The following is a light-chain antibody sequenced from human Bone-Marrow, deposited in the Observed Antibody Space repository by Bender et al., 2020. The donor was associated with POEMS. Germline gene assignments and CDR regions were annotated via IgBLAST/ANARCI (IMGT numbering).Light chain of an antibody. Sequence: QSALTQPASVSGSPGQSITISCTGTTSDVAGYNYVSWYQQHPGRAPKLLIYDVSSRPSGVSNRFSGSKSAYTASLTISGLQAEDEADYYCSSYTNSPTPVIFGGGTKLTVL. J-gene: IGLJ2*01. CDR2: DVS. V-gene: IGLV2-14*03. CDR1: TSDVAGYNY. CDR3: SSYTNSPTPVI.